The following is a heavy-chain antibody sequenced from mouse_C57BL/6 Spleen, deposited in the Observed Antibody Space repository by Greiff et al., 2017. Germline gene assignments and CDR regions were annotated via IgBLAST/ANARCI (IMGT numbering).Heavy chain of an antibody. CDR3: ARSLFCYGSSYYFDY. D-gene: IGHD1-1*01. Sequence: EVQLVESGPELVKPGASVKIPCKASGYTFTDYNMDWVKQSHGKSLEWIGDINPNNGGTIYNQKFKGKATMTVDKSSSTAYMEIRSLTSEETAGYYCARSLFCYGSSYYFDYWGQGTTLTVSS. V-gene: IGHV1-18*01. J-gene: IGHJ2*01. CDR1: GYTFTDYN. CDR2: INPNNGGT.